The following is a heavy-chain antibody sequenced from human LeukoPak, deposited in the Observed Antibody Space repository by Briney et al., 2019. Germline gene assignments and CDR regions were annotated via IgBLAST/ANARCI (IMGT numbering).Heavy chain of an antibody. CDR3: AKEGNSYGYSRYFDY. D-gene: IGHD5-18*01. V-gene: IGHV3-23*01. J-gene: IGHJ4*02. CDR1: GFTFSSYA. CDR2: ISGSGGST. Sequence: GGSLRLSCAASGFTFSSYAMSWVRQAPGKGLEWVSAISGSGGSTYYADSVKGRFTISRDNSKNTLYLQMNSLRAEDTAVYYCAKEGNSYGYSRYFDYWAREPWSPSPQ.